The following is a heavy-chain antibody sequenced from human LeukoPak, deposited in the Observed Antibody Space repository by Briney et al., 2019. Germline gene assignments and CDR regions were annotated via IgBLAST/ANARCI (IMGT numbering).Heavy chain of an antibody. D-gene: IGHD3-22*01. Sequence: GGSLRLSCAASGFTFSSYGMHWVRQAPGKGLEWVAVIWYDGSKKYYGDSMKGRFTISRENSKNTLSLQMNSLRAEDTAVYYCARDRSYDSSGPDYWGQGTQVTVSS. V-gene: IGHV3-33*01. CDR3: ARDRSYDSSGPDY. CDR2: IWYDGSKK. J-gene: IGHJ4*02. CDR1: GFTFSSYG.